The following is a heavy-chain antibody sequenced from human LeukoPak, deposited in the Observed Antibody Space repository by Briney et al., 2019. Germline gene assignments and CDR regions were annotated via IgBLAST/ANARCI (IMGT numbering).Heavy chain of an antibody. J-gene: IGHJ5*02. V-gene: IGHV4-34*01. CDR2: IYYSGST. CDR3: ARGRGWQAENWFDP. Sequence: SETLSLTCAVYGGSFSGYYWSWIRQPPGKGLEWIGSIYYSGSTYYNPSLKSRVTISVDTSKNQFSLKLSSVTAADTAVYYCARGRGWQAENWFDPWGQGTLVTVSS. CDR1: GGSFSGYY. D-gene: IGHD5-12*01.